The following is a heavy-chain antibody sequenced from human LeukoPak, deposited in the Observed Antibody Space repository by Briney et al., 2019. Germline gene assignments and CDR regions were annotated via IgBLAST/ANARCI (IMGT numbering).Heavy chain of an antibody. CDR2: ISSSSSYT. V-gene: IGHV3-11*06. D-gene: IGHD3-9*01. J-gene: IGHJ4*02. CDR3: ARTVYDILTGFGY. Sequence: GGSLRLSCAASGFTFSDYYMSWIRQAPGKGLEWVSYISSSSSYTNYADSVKGRFTIPRDDAKNSLYLQMNSLRAEDTAVYYCARTVYDILTGFGYWGPGTLVTVSS. CDR1: GFTFSDYY.